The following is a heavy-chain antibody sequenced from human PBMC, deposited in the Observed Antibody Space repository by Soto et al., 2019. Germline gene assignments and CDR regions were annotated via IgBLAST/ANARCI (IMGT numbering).Heavy chain of an antibody. CDR2: INQDGSEK. CDR1: GFTLSSYW. D-gene: IGHD6-13*01. Sequence: PGGSLRLSCAASGFTLSSYWMSWVRQAPGKGLEWVANINQDGSEKYFVDSEKGRFTISRDNAKNSVYLQMNSLRAEDTAVYYCARAIAAAGSYWGQGTLVTVS. V-gene: IGHV3-7*01. CDR3: ARAIAAAGSY. J-gene: IGHJ4*02.